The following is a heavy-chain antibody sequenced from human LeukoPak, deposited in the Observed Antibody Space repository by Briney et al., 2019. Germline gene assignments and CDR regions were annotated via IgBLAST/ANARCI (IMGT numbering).Heavy chain of an antibody. J-gene: IGHJ4*02. CDR1: GFTFNDAW. CDR2: IKSKIDGGTL. Sequence: TGGSLRLSCAASGFTFNDAWMTWVRQAPGKGLEWVGRIKSKIDGGTLDYAAPVKGRFTISRDDSKNTLNLQMDSLKTEDTAMYYCTTSLTSGYYIDYWGQGTLVTVSS. V-gene: IGHV3-15*01. CDR3: TTSLTSGYYIDY. D-gene: IGHD3-22*01.